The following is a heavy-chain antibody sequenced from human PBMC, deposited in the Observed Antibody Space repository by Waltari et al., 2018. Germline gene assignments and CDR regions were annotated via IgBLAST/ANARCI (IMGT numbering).Heavy chain of an antibody. Sequence: QVQLQESGPGLVKPSETLSLTCTVSGGPISGYSWTWIRQPAGKGLEWIGRIYTSASTNYNPSLKSRVTMSVDTSKNQFSLKLTSLTAADTAVYYCARDSVNWFDPWGQGTLVTVSS. CDR1: GGPISGYS. CDR2: IYTSAST. D-gene: IGHD3-10*01. V-gene: IGHV4-4*07. J-gene: IGHJ5*02. CDR3: ARDSVNWFDP.